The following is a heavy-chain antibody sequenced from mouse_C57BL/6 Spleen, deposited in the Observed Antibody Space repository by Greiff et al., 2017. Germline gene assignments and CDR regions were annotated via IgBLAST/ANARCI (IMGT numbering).Heavy chain of an antibody. D-gene: IGHD2-2*01. CDR1: GYSITSGYY. V-gene: IGHV3-6*01. J-gene: IGHJ2*01. Sequence: EVQLQESGPGLVKPSQSLSLTCSVTGYSITSGYYWNWIRQFPGNKLEWMGYISYDGSNNYNPSLKNRISITRDTSKNQFFLKLNSVTTEDTATYYCARGGYGYGFDYWGQVTTLTVSS. CDR2: ISYDGSN. CDR3: ARGGYGYGFDY.